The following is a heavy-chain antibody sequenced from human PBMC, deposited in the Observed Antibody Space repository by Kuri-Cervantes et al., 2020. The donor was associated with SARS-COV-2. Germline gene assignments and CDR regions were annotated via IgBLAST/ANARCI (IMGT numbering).Heavy chain of an antibody. CDR3: ATDFLRFLEWFP. J-gene: IGHJ3*01. D-gene: IGHD3-3*01. V-gene: IGHV3-53*05. Sequence: GESLKISCAASGFTVSSNYMSWVRQAPGKGLEWVSVIYSGGSTYYADSVKGRFTISRDNSKNTLYLQMNSLRAEDTAVYYCATDFLRFLEWFPWGQGTMVTVSS. CDR2: IYSGGST. CDR1: GFTVSSNY.